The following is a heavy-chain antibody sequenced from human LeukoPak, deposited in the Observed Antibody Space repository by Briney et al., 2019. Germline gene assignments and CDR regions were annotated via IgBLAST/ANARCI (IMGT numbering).Heavy chain of an antibody. J-gene: IGHJ6*03. Sequence: GGSLRLSCAASGFTFSSYSMNWVRQAPGKGLEWVSYISRSSSTIYYADSVKGRFTISRDNAKNSLYLQMNSLRAEDTAVYYCARGDYYYYMDVWGKGTTVTVSS. V-gene: IGHV3-48*01. CDR3: ARGDYYYYMDV. CDR1: GFTFSSYS. CDR2: ISRSSSTI.